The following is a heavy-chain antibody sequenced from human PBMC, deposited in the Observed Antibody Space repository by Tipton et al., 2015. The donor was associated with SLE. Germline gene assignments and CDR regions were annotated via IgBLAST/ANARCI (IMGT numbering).Heavy chain of an antibody. CDR1: GFTFSHYR. CDR3: ARLVAPDNMDY. V-gene: IGHV3-21*03. D-gene: IGHD2-8*02. J-gene: IGHJ4*02. Sequence: SLRLSCAASGFTFSHYRLAWVRQAPGKGLEWISSISSSSNFIYYADSLKGRFTISRDNAKNSLYLQMNSLRAEDTAVYYCARLVAPDNMDYWGQGTLVTGSS. CDR2: ISSSSNFI.